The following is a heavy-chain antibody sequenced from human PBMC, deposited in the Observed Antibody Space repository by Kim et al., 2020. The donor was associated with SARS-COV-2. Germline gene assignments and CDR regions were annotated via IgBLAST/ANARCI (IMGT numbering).Heavy chain of an antibody. CDR2: IKSKTDGGTT. CDR1: GFTFSNAW. CDR3: TTGCSSTSCYVYYYYYGMDV. Sequence: GGSLRLSCAASGFTFSNAWMSWVRQAPGNGLEWVGRIKSKTDGGTTDYAAPVKGRFTISRDDSKNTLYLQMNSLKTEDTAVYYCTTGCSSTSCYVYYYYYGMDVWGQGTTVTVSS. J-gene: IGHJ6*02. V-gene: IGHV3-15*01. D-gene: IGHD2-2*01.